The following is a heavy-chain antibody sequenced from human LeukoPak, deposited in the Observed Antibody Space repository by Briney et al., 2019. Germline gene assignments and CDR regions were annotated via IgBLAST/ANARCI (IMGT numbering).Heavy chain of an antibody. CDR3: ARGDGYNFFDY. J-gene: IGHJ4*02. D-gene: IGHD5-24*01. CDR2: SYVGGAT. CDR1: GFNVTNNY. Sequence: PGGSLRLSCAVSGFNVTNNYMSWVRQAPGKGLEWVSVSYVGGATYYADSVKGRFTISRDNSENTLYLQMKSLRAEDTAVYYCARGDGYNFFDYWGQGTLVTVSS. V-gene: IGHV3-53*01.